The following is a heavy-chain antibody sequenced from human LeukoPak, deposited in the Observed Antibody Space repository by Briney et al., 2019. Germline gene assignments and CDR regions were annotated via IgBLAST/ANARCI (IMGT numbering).Heavy chain of an antibody. CDR3: AREAASIVATIEAAFDI. J-gene: IGHJ3*02. CDR2: TRNKANSYTT. Sequence: GGSLRLSCAASGFTFSDHYMDWVRQAPGKGLEWVGRTRNKANSYTTECAASVKGRFTISRDDSKNSLYLQMNSLKTEDTAVYYCAREAASIVATIEAAFDIWGQGTMVTVSS. D-gene: IGHD5-12*01. V-gene: IGHV3-72*01. CDR1: GFTFSDHY.